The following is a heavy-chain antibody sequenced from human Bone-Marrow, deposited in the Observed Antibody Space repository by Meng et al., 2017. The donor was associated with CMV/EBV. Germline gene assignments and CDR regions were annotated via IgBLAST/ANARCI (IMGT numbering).Heavy chain of an antibody. J-gene: IGHJ4*02. CDR2: VSNDGSNK. CDR1: GFTFSNYA. Sequence: GESLKISCAASGFTFSNYALHWVRQAPGKGLEWVAVVSNDGSNKYYADSVQGRFTISRDNSKNTLYLQMNSLGPEDTAVYYCARDMPDTYCSSTSCTNGPDYWGQGTLVTVSS. D-gene: IGHD2-2*01. V-gene: IGHV3-30*04. CDR3: ARDMPDTYCSSTSCTNGPDY.